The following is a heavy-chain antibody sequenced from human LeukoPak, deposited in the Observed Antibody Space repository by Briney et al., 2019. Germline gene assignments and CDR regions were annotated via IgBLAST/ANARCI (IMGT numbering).Heavy chain of an antibody. D-gene: IGHD2-2*01. V-gene: IGHV1-2*06. CDR2: INPNSGDT. CDR1: GYTFTGYH. J-gene: IGHJ4*02. CDR3: ARDYCSSTSCLFDY. Sequence: ASVNVSCRASGYTFTGYHIHWVRQAPGQGLEWMGRINPNSGDTNYAQNFQGRVTMSRDTSINTAYMELSRLRSDDTAVYHCARDYCSSTSCLFDYWGQGTLVTVSS.